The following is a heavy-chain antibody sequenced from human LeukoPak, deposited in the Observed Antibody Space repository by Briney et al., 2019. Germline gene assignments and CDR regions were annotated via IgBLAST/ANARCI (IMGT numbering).Heavy chain of an antibody. CDR2: ISGSGGST. CDR3: AKKVTQRLVGEDYFDY. J-gene: IGHJ4*02. V-gene: IGHV3-23*01. D-gene: IGHD6-13*01. Sequence: GGSLRLSCAASGFTFSSYAMSWVRQAPGRGLEWVSAISGSGGSTYYADSVKGRFTISRDNSKNTLYLQMNSLRAEDTAVYYCAKKVTQRLVGEDYFDYWGQGTLVTVSS. CDR1: GFTFSSYA.